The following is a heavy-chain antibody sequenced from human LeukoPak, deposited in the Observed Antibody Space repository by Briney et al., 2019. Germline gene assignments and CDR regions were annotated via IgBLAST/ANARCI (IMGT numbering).Heavy chain of an antibody. Sequence: GGSLRLSCAASGFTFSSSVMHEVRQAPCKGLEWVAFIRFDGSSKYYADSVKGGFTISRDNSQHPLYLQMNSLRAEDAAVYYCANDYDFWSGYYSPTRGYFDYWGQGTLVTVSS. J-gene: IGHJ4*02. CDR2: IRFDGSSK. V-gene: IGHV3-30*02. D-gene: IGHD3-3*01. CDR3: ANDYDFWSGYYSPTRGYFDY. CDR1: GFTFSSSV.